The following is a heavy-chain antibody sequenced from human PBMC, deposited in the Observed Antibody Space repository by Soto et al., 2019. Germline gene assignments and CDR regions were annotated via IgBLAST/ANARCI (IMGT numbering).Heavy chain of an antibody. Sequence: GGSLRLSCAASGFTFRSYWMAWVRQPPGKGLEWVANIDKDGTEKNYVDSVKGRFTISRDNSKNTLYLQIHSLRAEDTALYYCAKSPRRTHETQRYQLGSGPYNKFYYYGMDVWGQGTTVTVSS. V-gene: IGHV3-7*03. CDR3: AKSPRRTHETQRYQLGSGPYNKFYYYGMDV. CDR2: IDKDGTEK. CDR1: GFTFRSYW. J-gene: IGHJ6*02. D-gene: IGHD3-10*01.